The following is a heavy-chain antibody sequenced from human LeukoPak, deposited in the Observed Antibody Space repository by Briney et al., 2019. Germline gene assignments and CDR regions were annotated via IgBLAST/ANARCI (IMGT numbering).Heavy chain of an antibody. Sequence: GGSLLLSCAASGSPFSSYAMSCVRQAPGKGLEWVSAISGSGGSTNYADSVKGRFTNSRDNSKNTLYLQMNSLRAEDTAVYYCAKDPTPYGDHPFDYWGQGTLVTVSS. J-gene: IGHJ4*02. CDR3: AKDPTPYGDHPFDY. CDR1: GSPFSSYA. V-gene: IGHV3-23*01. D-gene: IGHD4-17*01. CDR2: ISGSGGST.